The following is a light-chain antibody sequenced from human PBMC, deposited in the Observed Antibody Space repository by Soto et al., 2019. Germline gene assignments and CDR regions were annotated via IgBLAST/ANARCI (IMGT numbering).Light chain of an antibody. CDR2: HAS. V-gene: IGKV3-11*01. J-gene: IGKJ4*01. CDR1: QSVSSY. Sequence: EIVLTQSPATLSLSPGERATLSCRASQSVSSYLSWYQQRPGQAPRLLIYHASKRVTGIPARFSGSGSGTDYTLTISILEPEDFAGYYCQQRSNWLTFGGGTKVEVK. CDR3: QQRSNWLT.